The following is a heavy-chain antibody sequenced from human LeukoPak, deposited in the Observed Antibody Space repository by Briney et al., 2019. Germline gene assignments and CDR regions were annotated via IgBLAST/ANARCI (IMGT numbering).Heavy chain of an antibody. V-gene: IGHV4-4*07. CDR1: GGSISSYY. D-gene: IGHD3-10*01. Sequence: SETLSLTCTVSGGSISSYYWSWIRQPAGKGLEWIGRIYTSGSTNYHHSLKSRVTMSVDTSKKQFSLKLSSVTAAGTAVYYCARALLHYYGSGDYFDYWGQGTLVSASS. J-gene: IGHJ4*01. CDR2: IYTSGST. CDR3: ARALLHYYGSGDYFDY.